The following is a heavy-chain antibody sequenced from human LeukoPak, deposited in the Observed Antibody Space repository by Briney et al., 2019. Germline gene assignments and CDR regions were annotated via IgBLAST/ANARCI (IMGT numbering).Heavy chain of an antibody. V-gene: IGHV3-64*01. D-gene: IGHD4-23*01. J-gene: IGHJ4*02. CDR1: RFTLSSYS. Sequence: PGGTLRLSCAASRFTLSSYSMVWVRQAPGKGLEYVSGITSNGGTTYYGNSVKGRFTISRDNSKDTLYLQMGSLRTEDMAVYYCARGIRWASDYWGQGSPVTVAS. CDR3: ARGIRWASDY. CDR2: ITSNGGTT.